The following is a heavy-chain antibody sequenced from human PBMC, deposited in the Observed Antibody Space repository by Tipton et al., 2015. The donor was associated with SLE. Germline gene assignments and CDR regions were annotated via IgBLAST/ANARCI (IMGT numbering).Heavy chain of an antibody. J-gene: IGHJ4*02. D-gene: IGHD1-26*01. V-gene: IGHV4-59*01. Sequence: LRLSCTVYGGSISSYHWSWIRQPPGKGLEWIGYIYYSGSTNYNPSLKSRVTISVDTSKNQFSLKLSSVTAADTAVYYCARGSGYFDYWGQGTLVTVSS. CDR2: IYYSGST. CDR3: ARGSGYFDY. CDR1: GGSISSYH.